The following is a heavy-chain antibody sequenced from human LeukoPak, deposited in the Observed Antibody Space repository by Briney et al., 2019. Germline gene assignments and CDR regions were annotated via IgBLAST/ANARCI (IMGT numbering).Heavy chain of an antibody. J-gene: IGHJ4*02. CDR3: AKGGRVTYYYDSSGYYFDY. CDR2: ISYDGSNK. V-gene: IGHV3-30*18. D-gene: IGHD3-22*01. CDR1: GFTFSSYG. Sequence: GRSLRLSCAASGFTFSSYGMHWVRQAPGKGLEWVAVISYDGSNKYYADSVKGRFTISRDNSKNTLYLQMNSLRAEDTAVYYCAKGGRVTYYYDSSGYYFDYWGQGTLVTVSS.